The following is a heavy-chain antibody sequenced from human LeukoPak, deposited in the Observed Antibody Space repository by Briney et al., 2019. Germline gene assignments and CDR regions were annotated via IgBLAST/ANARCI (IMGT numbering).Heavy chain of an antibody. CDR2: ISCNGGST. Sequence: GGSLRLSCAASGFTFSSYAMSWVRQAPGKGLEWVSAISCNGGSTYYADSVKGRFTISRDNSKNTLYLQMNSLRAEDTAVYYCAKGELLWFGETPQGNYFDYWGQGTLVTLAS. D-gene: IGHD3-10*01. CDR1: GFTFSSYA. J-gene: IGHJ4*02. CDR3: AKGELLWFGETPQGNYFDY. V-gene: IGHV3-23*01.